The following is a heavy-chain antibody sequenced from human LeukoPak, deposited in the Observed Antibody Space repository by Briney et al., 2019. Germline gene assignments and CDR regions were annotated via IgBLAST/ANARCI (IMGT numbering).Heavy chain of an antibody. CDR3: AIPHLDRPWILGDYFDY. D-gene: IGHD5-18*01. Sequence: PGGSLRLSCTASGFTFSIFGMHWVRQAPGKGLEWVAVISYDGSNKYYADSVKGRFIISRDNSKNTLYLQMNSLRAEDTAVYYCAIPHLDRPWILGDYFDYWGQGTLVTVSS. V-gene: IGHV3-30*03. CDR2: ISYDGSNK. J-gene: IGHJ4*02. CDR1: GFTFSIFG.